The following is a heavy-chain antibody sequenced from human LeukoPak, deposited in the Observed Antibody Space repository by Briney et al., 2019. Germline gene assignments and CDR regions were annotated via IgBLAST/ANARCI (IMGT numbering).Heavy chain of an antibody. Sequence: GESLKISCKGSGYTFATYWIGWVRRMPGKGLEWMGIIYPGDSDTRCSPSFQGQVTISADKSITTAYLQWSSLKASDTAMYYCARHVVPYSSGLTGFDYWGQGTLVTVSS. CDR2: IYPGDSDT. J-gene: IGHJ4*02. V-gene: IGHV5-51*01. CDR1: GYTFATYW. CDR3: ARHVVPYSSGLTGFDY. D-gene: IGHD6-19*01.